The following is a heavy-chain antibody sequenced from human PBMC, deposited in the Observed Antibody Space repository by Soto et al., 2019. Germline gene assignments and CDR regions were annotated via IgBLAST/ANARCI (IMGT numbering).Heavy chain of an antibody. CDR2: INHSGST. CDR1: GGSFSGYY. Sequence: SETLSLTCAVYGGSFSGYYWSWIRQPPGKGLEWIGEINHSGSTNYNPSLKSRVTISVVTSKNQFSLKLSSVTAADTAVYYCARGSGPATPYYYYYYGMDVWGQGTTVT. J-gene: IGHJ6*02. D-gene: IGHD2-15*01. V-gene: IGHV4-34*01. CDR3: ARGSGPATPYYYYYYGMDV.